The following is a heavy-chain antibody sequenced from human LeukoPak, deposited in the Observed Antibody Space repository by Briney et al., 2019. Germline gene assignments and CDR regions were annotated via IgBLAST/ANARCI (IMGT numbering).Heavy chain of an antibody. D-gene: IGHD3-10*01. V-gene: IGHV4-59*01. CDR1: GGSISSYY. CDR2: IYYSGST. J-gene: IGHJ6*04. Sequence: SETLSLTCTVSGGSISSYYWSWLRQPPGKGLEWIGDIYYSGSTNYNPSLKSRVTISVDTSKNQFSLKLSSVTAADTAVYYCARATMVRGLYLDVWGKGTTVTISS. CDR3: ARATMVRGLYLDV.